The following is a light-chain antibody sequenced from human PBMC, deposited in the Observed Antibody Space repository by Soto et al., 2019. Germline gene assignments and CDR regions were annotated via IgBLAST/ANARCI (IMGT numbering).Light chain of an antibody. CDR2: AAS. V-gene: IGKV1-9*01. Sequence: DIPLTQSLSFLSASVGDRVTSPCRASQGISSYIAWYQQKPGKAPKLLIYAASTLQSGVPSRFSGSGSGAEFTLTIRTLQPEDFATYYCQQLYSYPPTFGGGTKVEIK. CDR3: QQLYSYPPT. CDR1: QGISSY. J-gene: IGKJ4*01.